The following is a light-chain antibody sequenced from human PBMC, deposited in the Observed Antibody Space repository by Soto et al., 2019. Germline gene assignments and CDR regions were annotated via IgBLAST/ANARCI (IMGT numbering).Light chain of an antibody. CDR3: HQYDDWPFT. Sequence: EIVMTQSPATLSVSPGERATLSCRASQSVSSNLAWYQQKPGQAPRLLIYGASTRATGVPARFSGSGSGTEFTLTISGLQSEDFVVYYCHQYDDWPFTFGPGTKVDIK. CDR2: GAS. J-gene: IGKJ3*01. V-gene: IGKV3-15*01. CDR1: QSVSSN.